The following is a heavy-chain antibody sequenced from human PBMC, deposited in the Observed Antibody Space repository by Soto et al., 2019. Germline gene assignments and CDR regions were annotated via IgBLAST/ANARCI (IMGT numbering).Heavy chain of an antibody. Sequence: GASVKVSCKASGYTFTSYYMHWVRQAPGQGPEWMGIFNPSGGSITYAQKFQGRVTMTGDTSTSTVYMELSSLRSEDTAVYYCARDGPSGSYNLDYWGQGTLVTVSS. CDR2: FNPSGGSI. CDR3: ARDGPSGSYNLDY. CDR1: GYTFTSYY. V-gene: IGHV1-46*01. D-gene: IGHD1-26*01. J-gene: IGHJ4*02.